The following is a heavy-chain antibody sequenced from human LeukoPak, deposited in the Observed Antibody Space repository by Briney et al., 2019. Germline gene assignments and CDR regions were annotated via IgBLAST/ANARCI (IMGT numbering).Heavy chain of an antibody. D-gene: IGHD6-13*01. V-gene: IGHV4-59*01. CDR3: ARGPGSSWPRNWFDP. Sequence: SSETLSLTCTVSGGSISSYYWSWIRQPPGKGLEWIGYIYYSGSTNYNPSLKSRVTISVDTSKNQFSLKLSSVTAADTAVYYCARGPGSSWPRNWFDPWGQGTLVTVSS. CDR2: IYYSGST. J-gene: IGHJ5*02. CDR1: GGSISSYY.